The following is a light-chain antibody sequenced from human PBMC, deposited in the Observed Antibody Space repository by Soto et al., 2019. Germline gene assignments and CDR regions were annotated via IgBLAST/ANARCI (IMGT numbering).Light chain of an antibody. J-gene: IGKJ2*01. V-gene: IGKV1-39*01. CDR3: QQSYRTPYT. CDR1: QSISSY. Sequence: IQMTQSPSSLSASVGDSVTITCLASQSISSYLNWYQQKPGKAPKLLIYAASSLQSGVPSRFSGSGSGTDFSLTISRRQPEDLSTYHCQQSYRTPYTFGHGTKLESK. CDR2: AAS.